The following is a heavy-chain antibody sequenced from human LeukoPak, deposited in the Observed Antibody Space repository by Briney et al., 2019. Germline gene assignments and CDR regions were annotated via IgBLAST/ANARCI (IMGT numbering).Heavy chain of an antibody. CDR3: ARTYDFWSGYPRYFDY. J-gene: IGHJ4*02. CDR2: IYYSGST. V-gene: IGHV4-30-4*08. Sequence: SETLSLTCTVSGGSISSGDYYWSWSRQPPGKGLEWIGYIYYSGSTYYNPSLKSRVTISVNTSKNQFSLKLSSVTAADTAVYYCARTYDFWSGYPRYFDYWGQGTLVTVSS. CDR1: GGSISSGDYY. D-gene: IGHD3-3*01.